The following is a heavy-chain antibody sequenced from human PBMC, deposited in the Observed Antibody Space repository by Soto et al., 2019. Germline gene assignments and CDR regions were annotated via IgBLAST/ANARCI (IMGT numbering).Heavy chain of an antibody. V-gene: IGHV3-23*01. CDR1: GFTFSSFA. CDR3: ARGFSAGKGSSPDF. J-gene: IGHJ4*02. D-gene: IGHD6-13*01. CDR2: ISGSGGST. Sequence: EMQLLESGGGLVQPGGSLRLSCAASGFTFSSFAMSWVRQAPGKGLDWVSAISGSGGSTYSADSVKGRFTISRDNSKNMLYLQMSSLSAEDTAVYYCARGFSAGKGSSPDFWGQASLVTVSS.